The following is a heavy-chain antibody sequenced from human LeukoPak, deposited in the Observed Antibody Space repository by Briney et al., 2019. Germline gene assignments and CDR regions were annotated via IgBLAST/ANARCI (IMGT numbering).Heavy chain of an antibody. CDR1: GFTFRSYW. D-gene: IGHD2-15*01. J-gene: IGHJ4*02. V-gene: IGHV3-7*04. CDR2: IKQDGNDQ. Sequence: PGGSLRLPCAASGFTFRSYWISWVRQAPGKGLEWVANIKQDGNDQYYEDSVKGRFTISRDNAKNSLFLQMNSLRAEDTAVYYCARDLLTRLDYWGQGALVTVSS. CDR3: ARDLLTRLDY.